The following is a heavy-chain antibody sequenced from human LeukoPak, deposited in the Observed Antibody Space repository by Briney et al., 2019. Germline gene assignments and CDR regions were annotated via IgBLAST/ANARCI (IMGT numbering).Heavy chain of an antibody. Sequence: ASVKVSCKASGYTFTSYGISWVRQAPGQGLEWMGIINPSGGSTSYAQKFQGRVTMTRDTSTSTVYMELSSLRSEDTAVYYCARVSKRITIFGVVNYRFDYWGQGTLVTVSS. CDR1: GYTFTSYG. CDR2: INPSGGST. CDR3: ARVSKRITIFGVVNYRFDY. V-gene: IGHV1-46*01. J-gene: IGHJ4*02. D-gene: IGHD3-3*01.